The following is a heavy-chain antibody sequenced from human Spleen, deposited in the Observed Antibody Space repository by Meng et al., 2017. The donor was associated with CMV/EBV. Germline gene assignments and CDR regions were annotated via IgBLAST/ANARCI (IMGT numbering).Heavy chain of an antibody. CDR3: AKEKYSNYFLTGY. J-gene: IGHJ4*02. CDR2: ISWNSGSI. V-gene: IGHV3-9*01. Sequence: GGSLRLSCAASGFTFDDYAIHWVRQVPGKGLEWVSGISWNSGSIAYVESVKGRFTISRDNSKNTLYLQMNSLRAEDTAVYYCAKEKYSNYFLTGYWGQGTLVTVSS. CDR1: GFTFDDYA. D-gene: IGHD4-11*01.